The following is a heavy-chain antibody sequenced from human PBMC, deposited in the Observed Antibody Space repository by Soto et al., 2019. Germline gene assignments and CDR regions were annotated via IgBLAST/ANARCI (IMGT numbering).Heavy chain of an antibody. CDR2: IKHDGSNK. J-gene: IGHJ1*01. CDR3: ANADYGDYFQH. D-gene: IGHD4-17*01. Sequence: GGSLRLSCAASGFTFSSYWMSWVRQAPGKGLEWVAVIKHDGSNKYYVDSVKGRFTISRDNSKNTLYLQMNSLRAEDTAVYYCANADYGDYFQHWGQGTLVTVSS. CDR1: GFTFSSYW. V-gene: IGHV3-7*01.